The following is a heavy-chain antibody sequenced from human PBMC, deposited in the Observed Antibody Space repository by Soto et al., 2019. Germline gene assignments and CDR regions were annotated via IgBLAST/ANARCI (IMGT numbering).Heavy chain of an antibody. J-gene: IGHJ4*02. CDR3: VRMMAASGTAFDY. CDR1: GYSFISSW. Sequence: PGESLKISCQASGYSFISSWIGWVRQMPGKGLEWMGIIYPGDSDTRYSPSFQGQVTISADKSTSTAYLQWSSLKASDTATYYCVRMMAASGTAFDYWGQGALVTVS. V-gene: IGHV5-51*01. CDR2: IYPGDSDT. D-gene: IGHD6-13*01.